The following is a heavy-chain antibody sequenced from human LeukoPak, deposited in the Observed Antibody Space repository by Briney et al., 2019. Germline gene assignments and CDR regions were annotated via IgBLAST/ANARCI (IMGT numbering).Heavy chain of an antibody. D-gene: IGHD3-22*01. Sequence: TGGSLRLSCAASGFTVSSNYMSWVRQAPGKGLEWVSLIYSGGSTYYADSVKGRFTISRDNSKNTLYLQMNSLRAEDTAVYYCAKAGGSRITMIVELGEPDYWGQGTLVTVSS. CDR2: IYSGGST. CDR3: AKAGGSRITMIVELGEPDY. J-gene: IGHJ4*02. CDR1: GFTVSSNY. V-gene: IGHV3-53*01.